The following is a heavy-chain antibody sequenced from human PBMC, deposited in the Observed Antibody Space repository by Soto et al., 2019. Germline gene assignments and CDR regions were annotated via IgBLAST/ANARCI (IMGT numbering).Heavy chain of an antibody. V-gene: IGHV1-69*12. CDR2: IIPIFGTA. Sequence: QVQLVQSGAEVKKPGSSVKVSCKASGGTFSSYAISWVRQAPGQGLEWMGGIIPIFGTANYAQKFQGRVTITADESTSTAYMELSRLRSEDTAVYYCAGPPELTRIYYYDGMDVWGQGTTVTVSS. CDR1: GGTFSSYA. D-gene: IGHD1-7*01. CDR3: AGPPELTRIYYYDGMDV. J-gene: IGHJ6*02.